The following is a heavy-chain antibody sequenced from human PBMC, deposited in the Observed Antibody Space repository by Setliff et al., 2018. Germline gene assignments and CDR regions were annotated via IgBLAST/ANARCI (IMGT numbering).Heavy chain of an antibody. Sequence: PGGSLRLSCTASGFNFKDYGMFWVRQAPGKGPEWVAIIWYDGSNENYADSVKGRFTISRDNPKNTLYLQLDSLRAEDTAVYFCARTCSGSGCYAGLESWGQGTPVTVSS. CDR2: IWYDGSNE. CDR1: GFNFKDYG. V-gene: IGHV3-33*01. CDR3: ARTCSGSGCYAGLES. D-gene: IGHD2-15*01. J-gene: IGHJ4*02.